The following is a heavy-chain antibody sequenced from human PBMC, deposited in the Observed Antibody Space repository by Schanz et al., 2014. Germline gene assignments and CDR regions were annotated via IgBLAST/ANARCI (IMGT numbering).Heavy chain of an antibody. V-gene: IGHV3-21*05. CDR3: ARPSDSSWYMDV. D-gene: IGHD2-21*02. CDR1: GFTFSRFG. Sequence: VQLVESGGGVVQPGRSLRLSCAASGFTFSRFGMHWVRQAPGKGLEWVSYISSSSSYTNYADSVKGRFTISRDNAKNSLYLQMNSLRAEDTAVYYCARPSDSSWYMDVWGKGTTVTVSS. J-gene: IGHJ6*03. CDR2: ISSSSSYT.